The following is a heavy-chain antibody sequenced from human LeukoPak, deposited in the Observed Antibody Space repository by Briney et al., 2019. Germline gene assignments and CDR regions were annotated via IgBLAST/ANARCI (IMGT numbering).Heavy chain of an antibody. CDR2: ISASGGST. J-gene: IGHJ4*02. CDR3: AKDPRRYYYDSSGYYRSGNFDY. D-gene: IGHD3-22*01. Sequence: GGSLRLSCAASGFTFSSYAMSWVRQAPGKGLEWVSAISASGGSTYYADSVKGRFTISRDNSKNTLYLQMNSLRAEDTAVYYCAKDPRRYYYDSSGYYRSGNFDYWGQGTLVTVSS. CDR1: GFTFSSYA. V-gene: IGHV3-23*01.